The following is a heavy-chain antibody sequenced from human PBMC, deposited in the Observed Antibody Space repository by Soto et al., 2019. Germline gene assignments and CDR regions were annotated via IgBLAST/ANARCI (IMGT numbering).Heavy chain of an antibody. J-gene: IGHJ2*01. CDR3: ARAQGLAFAAVAGTSWYFDL. D-gene: IGHD6-19*01. Sequence: GGSLRLSCAASGFTFSSYGMHWVRQAPGKGLEWVAVIWYDGSNKYYADSVKGRFTISRDNSKNTLYLQMNSLRAEDTAVYYCARAQGLAFAAVAGTSWYFDLWGRGTLVTVSS. V-gene: IGHV3-33*01. CDR2: IWYDGSNK. CDR1: GFTFSSYG.